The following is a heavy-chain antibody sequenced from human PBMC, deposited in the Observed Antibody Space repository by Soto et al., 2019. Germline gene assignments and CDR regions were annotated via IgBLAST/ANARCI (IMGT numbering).Heavy chain of an antibody. V-gene: IGHV4-39*01. Sequence: SQTLSLTCTVSGGSISSGSYFWGWIRQPPGKGLEWIGSIYYSGSTSYNPSLRSRVTMSVDTSKNQFSLKLSSVSAADTAVYYCARHTGYSSGKRWFDPWGQGTLVTVSS. CDR1: GGSISSGSYF. D-gene: IGHD6-19*01. CDR2: IYYSGST. J-gene: IGHJ5*02. CDR3: ARHTGYSSGKRWFDP.